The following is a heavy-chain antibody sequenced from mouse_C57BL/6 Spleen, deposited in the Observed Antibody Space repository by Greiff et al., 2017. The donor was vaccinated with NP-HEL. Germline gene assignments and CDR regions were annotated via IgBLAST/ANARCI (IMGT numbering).Heavy chain of an antibody. CDR1: GYTFTSYW. CDR3: ARSPYYGSTQFAY. V-gene: IGHV1-61*01. Sequence: VQLQQPGAELVRPGSSVKLSCKASGYTFTSYWMDWVKQRPGQGLEWIGNIYPSDSETHYNQKFKDKATLTVDKSSSTAYMQLSSLTSEDSAVYYCARSPYYGSTQFAYWGQGTLVTVSA. CDR2: IYPSDSET. D-gene: IGHD1-1*01. J-gene: IGHJ3*01.